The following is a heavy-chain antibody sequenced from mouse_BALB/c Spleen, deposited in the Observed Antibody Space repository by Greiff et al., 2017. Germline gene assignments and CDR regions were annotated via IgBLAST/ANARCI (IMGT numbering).Heavy chain of an antibody. CDR2: ISYDGSN. CDR3: ARALLRLDFDY. Sequence: ESGPGLVKPSQSLSLTCSVTGYSIPSGYYWNWIRQFPGNKLEWMGYISYDGSNNYNPSLKNRISITRDTSKNQFFLKLNSVTTEDTATYYCARALLRLDFDYWGQGTTLTVSS. J-gene: IGHJ2*01. D-gene: IGHD1-2*01. V-gene: IGHV3-6*02. CDR1: GYSIPSGYY.